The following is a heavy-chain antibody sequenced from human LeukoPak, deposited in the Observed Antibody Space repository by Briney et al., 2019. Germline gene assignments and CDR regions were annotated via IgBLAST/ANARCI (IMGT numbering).Heavy chain of an antibody. D-gene: IGHD3-22*01. V-gene: IGHV4-39*07. CDR3: ARGYYDTSAYSNPFDF. CDR2: IYYSGST. Sequence: SETLSLTCTVSGGSISSSSYYWGWIRQPPGKGLEWIGSIYYSGSTYYNPSLKSRVTISVDTPKNQFSLKLSSVTAADTAVYYCARGYYDTSAYSNPFDFWGQGTLVTVSS. CDR1: GGSISSSSYY. J-gene: IGHJ4*02.